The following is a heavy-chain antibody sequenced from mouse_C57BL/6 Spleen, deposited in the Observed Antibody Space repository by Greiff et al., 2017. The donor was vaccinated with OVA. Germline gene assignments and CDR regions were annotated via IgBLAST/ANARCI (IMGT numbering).Heavy chain of an antibody. D-gene: IGHD2-4*01. CDR3: AREPCDYACAMDY. CDR2: ICPGDGST. Sequence: QVQLQQSGPELVKPGASVKISCEASGYAFSGSWMHWVQQRPGKGLEWIGRICPGDGSTNYNGKFKGKDTLTADKSSSTAYMQLSSLTSEDSAVYVCAREPCDYACAMDYWGQGTSVTVSS. J-gene: IGHJ4*01. CDR1: GYAFSGSW. V-gene: IGHV1-82*01.